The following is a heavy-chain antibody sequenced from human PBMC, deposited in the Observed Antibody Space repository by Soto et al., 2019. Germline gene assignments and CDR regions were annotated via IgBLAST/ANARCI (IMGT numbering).Heavy chain of an antibody. V-gene: IGHV5-51*01. CDR2: IYPGDSDT. CDR3: ARQGYIYGYDY. CDR1: GNSFTTYW. J-gene: IGHJ4*02. D-gene: IGHD5-18*01. Sequence: PGESLKISCQGSGNSFTTYWIAWVRQMPGKGLEWMGIIYPGDSDTRYSPSFQGQVTISADKSISTAYLQWSSLKASDTAMYYCARQGYIYGYDYWGQGTQVTVSS.